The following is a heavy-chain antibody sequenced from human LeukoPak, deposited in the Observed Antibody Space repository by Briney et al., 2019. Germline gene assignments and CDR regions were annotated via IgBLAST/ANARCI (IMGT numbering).Heavy chain of an antibody. CDR1: GFTFSSYN. V-gene: IGHV3-48*02. CDR3: ASDLGPIDY. CDR2: ISSSGKTM. Sequence: GGSLGLSCAASGFTFSSYNMNWVRQAPGKGLEWVSYISSSGKTMFYADSVKGRLTISRDNAKNSLYLQMNGLTDEDTAVYYCASDLGPIDYWGQGTRVTVSS. J-gene: IGHJ4*02. D-gene: IGHD1-26*01.